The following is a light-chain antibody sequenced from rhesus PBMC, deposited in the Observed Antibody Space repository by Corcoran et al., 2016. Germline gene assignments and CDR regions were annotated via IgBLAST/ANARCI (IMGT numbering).Light chain of an antibody. V-gene: IGKV1-74*01. Sequence: DIQMTQSPSSLSASVGDRVTITCRASEDVNYYLNWYQQKPGKAPKLLIYQASPLQNGVPSRFSGIGSGTDYTFTISSLQPEDVATYYCQHGYGAPLTFGGGAKVELK. CDR2: QAS. CDR1: EDVNYY. CDR3: QHGYGAPLT. J-gene: IGKJ4*01.